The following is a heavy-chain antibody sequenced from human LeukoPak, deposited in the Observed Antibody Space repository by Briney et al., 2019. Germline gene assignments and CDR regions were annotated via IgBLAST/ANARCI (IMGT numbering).Heavy chain of an antibody. J-gene: IGHJ4*01. CDR1: GGSFSGYY. CDR3: ARAVLSYCRGGSCPYFDY. D-gene: IGHD2-15*01. Sequence: SETLSLTCAVYGGSFSGYYWSWIRQPAGKGLEWIGRIYTSGSTNYNPSLKSRVTISVDTSKNQFSLKLSSLTAADTAVYYCARAVLSYCRGGSCPYFDYWGQGTLVTVSS. V-gene: IGHV4-59*10. CDR2: IYTSGST.